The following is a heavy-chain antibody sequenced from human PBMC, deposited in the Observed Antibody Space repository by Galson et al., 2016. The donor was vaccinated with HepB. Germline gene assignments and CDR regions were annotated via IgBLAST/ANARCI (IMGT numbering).Heavy chain of an antibody. CDR3: ARFGYSRPLAAFDI. D-gene: IGHD5-12*01. Sequence: TLSLTCTVSGGAIRSGDYYWSWIRQHPGKGLEWIGYIYYSGSTYYDPSIKSRVTMSVDTSTNQFSLRLSSVTAADTALYYCARFGYSRPLAAFDIWGQGTAVTVSS. CDR2: IYYSGST. J-gene: IGHJ3*02. V-gene: IGHV4-31*03. CDR1: GGAIRSGDYY.